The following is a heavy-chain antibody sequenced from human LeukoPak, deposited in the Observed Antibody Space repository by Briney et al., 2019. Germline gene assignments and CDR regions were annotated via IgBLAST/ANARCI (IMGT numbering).Heavy chain of an antibody. V-gene: IGHV3-53*01. Sequence: GGSLRLSCAASGFTVSSNYMSWVRQAPGKGLEWVSVIYSGGSTYYADPVKGRFTISRDNSKNTLYLQMNSLRAEDTAVYYCARSQYYYDSSGFEFDYWGQGTLVTVSS. D-gene: IGHD3-22*01. CDR2: IYSGGST. CDR1: GFTVSSNY. J-gene: IGHJ4*02. CDR3: ARSQYYYDSSGFEFDY.